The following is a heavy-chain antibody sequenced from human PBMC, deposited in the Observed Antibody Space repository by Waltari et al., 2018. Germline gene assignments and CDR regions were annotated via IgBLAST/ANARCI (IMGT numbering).Heavy chain of an antibody. CDR3: ARTAGYCSGGSCYDY. Sequence: QVQLQESGPGLVKPSQTLSLTCTVSGGSISSGSYYWSWIRQPAGKGLEWIGYSYTSGSTTYNPSLKSRVTISVDTSKNQFSLKLSSVTAADTAVYYCARTAGYCSGGSCYDYWGQGTLVTVSS. CDR2: SYTSGST. J-gene: IGHJ4*02. CDR1: GGSISSGSYY. D-gene: IGHD2-15*01. V-gene: IGHV4-61*09.